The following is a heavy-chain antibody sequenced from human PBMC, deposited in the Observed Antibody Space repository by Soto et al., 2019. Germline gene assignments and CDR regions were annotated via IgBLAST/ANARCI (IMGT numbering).Heavy chain of an antibody. Sequence: GASVRVSCKASGYICTGCHIQLVRQAPGLCLERMGWINPNSGDTEYAQNFQGRVTMTRDTSFNLVYMEMSGLMSDETAVYYCARDARRTRGFDEMDIWGKGTTVTVSS. CDR1: GYICTGCH. D-gene: IGHD3-9*01. CDR3: ARDARRTRGFDEMDI. V-gene: IGHV1-2*02. CDR2: INPNSGDT. J-gene: IGHJ6*04.